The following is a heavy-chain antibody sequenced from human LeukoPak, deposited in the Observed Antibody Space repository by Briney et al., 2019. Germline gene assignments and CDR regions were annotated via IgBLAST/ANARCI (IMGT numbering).Heavy chain of an antibody. D-gene: IGHD6-13*01. Sequence: ASVKVSSRASGYTFTSYDINWVRQATGQGLEWMGWMNPNSGNTGYAQKFQGRVIMTRNTSISTAYIELSSLRSEDTAVYYCARGWLAAAHPIDYWGQGTLVTVSS. CDR2: MNPNSGNT. V-gene: IGHV1-8*01. CDR3: ARGWLAAAHPIDY. CDR1: GYTFTSYD. J-gene: IGHJ4*02.